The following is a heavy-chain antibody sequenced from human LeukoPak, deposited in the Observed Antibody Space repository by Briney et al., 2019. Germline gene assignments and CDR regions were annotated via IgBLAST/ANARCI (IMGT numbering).Heavy chain of an antibody. Sequence: SETLSLTCTVSGGSISSYYWNWIRQPPGKGLEWIGYIYYSGTTNYNPSLKSRVSMSVDTSKNQFSLKLSSVTAADTAVYYCARRVGIAAAVNYWGQGTLVTVSS. D-gene: IGHD6-13*01. V-gene: IGHV4-59*01. CDR1: GGSISSYY. CDR2: IYYSGTT. J-gene: IGHJ4*02. CDR3: ARRVGIAAAVNY.